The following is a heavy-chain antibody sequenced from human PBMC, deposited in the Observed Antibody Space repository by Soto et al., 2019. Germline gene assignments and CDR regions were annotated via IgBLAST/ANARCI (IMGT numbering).Heavy chain of an antibody. D-gene: IGHD1-26*01. Sequence: PSETLSLTCTVSGGSISSSGCYWGWIRQPPGKGLEWIGSIYYSGSTYYNPSLKSRVTISVDTSKNHFSLKLSSVTAADTAVYYCATQEVGGSYVYTFDPWGQGTLVTVS. CDR1: GGSISSSGCY. V-gene: IGHV4-39*02. CDR3: ATQEVGGSYVYTFDP. CDR2: IYYSGST. J-gene: IGHJ5*02.